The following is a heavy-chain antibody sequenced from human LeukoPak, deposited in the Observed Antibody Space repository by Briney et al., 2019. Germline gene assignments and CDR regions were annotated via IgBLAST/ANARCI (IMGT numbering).Heavy chain of an antibody. Sequence: PSETLSLTCTVSGGSISSGSDYGSWIRQPTGKGLEWIGRIYTSGSTNYNPSLKSRVTISVDTSKNQFSLKLSSVTAADTAVYSCARDPKWELLGGYFDYWGQGTLVTVSA. J-gene: IGHJ4*02. CDR1: GGSISSGSDY. V-gene: IGHV4-61*02. CDR3: ARDPKWELLGGYFDY. CDR2: IYTSGST. D-gene: IGHD1-26*01.